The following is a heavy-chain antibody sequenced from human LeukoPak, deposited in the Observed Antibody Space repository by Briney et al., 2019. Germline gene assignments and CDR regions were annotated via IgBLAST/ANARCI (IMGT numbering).Heavy chain of an antibody. V-gene: IGHV4-4*07. Sequence: PSETLSLTCTVSGGSISSYYWSWIRQPAGKGLEWIGRIYTSGSTNYNPSLKSRVTMSVDTSKNQFSPKLSSVTAADTAVYYCARDLEYDSSGYYYDYWGQGTLVTVSS. CDR3: ARDLEYDSSGYYYDY. J-gene: IGHJ4*02. CDR2: IYTSGST. D-gene: IGHD3-22*01. CDR1: GGSISSYY.